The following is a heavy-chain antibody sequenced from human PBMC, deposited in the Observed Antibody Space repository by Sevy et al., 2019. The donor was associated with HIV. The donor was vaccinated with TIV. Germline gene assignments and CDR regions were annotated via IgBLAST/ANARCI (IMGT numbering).Heavy chain of an antibody. CDR1: GFSFSYYP. J-gene: IGHJ4*02. Sequence: GGCLRLSCAASGFSFSYYPMHWVRQAPGKGLEWVALISYDGVNQYYAASVKGRFTVSRDNSKNTLYLQMNSLRAEDTGVYYCARVVGRAEYLIHAYLDYWGQGALVTVSS. D-gene: IGHD2-15*01. CDR2: ISYDGVNQ. V-gene: IGHV3-30*01. CDR3: ARVVGRAEYLIHAYLDY.